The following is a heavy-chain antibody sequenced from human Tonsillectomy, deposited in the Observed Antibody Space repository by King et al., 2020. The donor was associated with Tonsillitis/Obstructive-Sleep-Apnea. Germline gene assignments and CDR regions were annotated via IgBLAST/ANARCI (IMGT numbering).Heavy chain of an antibody. CDR3: ASMGGVSYAFDL. Sequence: VQLVESGGGLVKPGGSLRLSCAASGFTFSSYSMNWVRQAPGKGLEWVSSISSSSSYIYYADSVTGRFTISRDNAKNSLYLQMNSLRAADTAVYYCASMGGVSYAFDLWGRGTMVTVSS. D-gene: IGHD3-16*01. CDR2: ISSSSSYI. J-gene: IGHJ3*01. CDR1: GFTFSSYS. V-gene: IGHV3-21*01.